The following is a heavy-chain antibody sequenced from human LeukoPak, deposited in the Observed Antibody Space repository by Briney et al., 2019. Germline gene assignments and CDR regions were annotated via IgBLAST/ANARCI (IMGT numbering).Heavy chain of an antibody. J-gene: IGHJ2*01. CDR1: GGSISSSSYY. Sequence: SETLSLTCTVTGGSISSSSYYWGWIRQPPGKGLEWIGSIYYSGTTYYNPSLESRVTISEDTSKNQFSLKLSSVTAADTAVYYCARKVGSLRPSIPGYSYGQRGYFDRWGRGTLVTISS. V-gene: IGHV4-39*01. CDR3: ARKVGSLRPSIPGYSYGQRGYFDR. CDR2: IYYSGTT. D-gene: IGHD5-18*01.